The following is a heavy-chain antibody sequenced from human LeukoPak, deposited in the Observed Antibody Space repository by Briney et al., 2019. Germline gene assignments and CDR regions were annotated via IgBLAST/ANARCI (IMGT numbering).Heavy chain of an antibody. D-gene: IGHD2-21*01. CDR3: ARHLNNCGDDCYIFDY. J-gene: IGHJ4*02. CDR1: GASIRSYY. V-gene: IGHV4-59*08. CDR2: IYYSGST. Sequence: SETLSLTCTVSGASIRSYYWSWIRQPPGKGLEWMGYIYYSGSTNYNPSLKSRVTISVDTSKNQFSLRVSSVTAADTAVYYCARHLNNCGDDCYIFDYWGQGTLVTVSS.